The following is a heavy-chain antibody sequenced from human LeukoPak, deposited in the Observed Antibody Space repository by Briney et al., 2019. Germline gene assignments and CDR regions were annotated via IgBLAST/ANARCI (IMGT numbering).Heavy chain of an antibody. V-gene: IGHV5-10-1*01. D-gene: IGHD3-16*01. CDR1: GYSFTSFW. J-gene: IGHJ4*02. CDR2: IDPSDSNT. Sequence: GESLQISCKGSGYSFTSFWITWVRQMPGKGLEWMGRIDPSDSNTNYSPSFQGHVTISADKSISTAYLQWSSLKASDTAMYYCARLGELSLPDYWGQGTLVTVSS. CDR3: ARLGELSLPDY.